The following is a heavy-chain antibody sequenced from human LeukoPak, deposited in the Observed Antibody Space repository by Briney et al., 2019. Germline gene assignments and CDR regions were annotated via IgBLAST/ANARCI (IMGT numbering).Heavy chain of an antibody. Sequence: GGSLRLSCAASGFTVSSNYMTWVRQAPGKGLEWVSVVYGGDTTYYADSVKGRFTISRDNAKNSLYLQMNSLRAEDTAVYYCATEFLRFLEPKGYWGQGTLVTVSS. V-gene: IGHV3-66*01. J-gene: IGHJ4*02. CDR1: GFTVSSNY. CDR2: VYGGDTT. D-gene: IGHD3-3*01. CDR3: ATEFLRFLEPKGY.